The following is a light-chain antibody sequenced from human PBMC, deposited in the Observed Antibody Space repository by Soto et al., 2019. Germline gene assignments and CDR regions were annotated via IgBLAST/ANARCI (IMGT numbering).Light chain of an antibody. V-gene: IGKV1-8*01. Sequence: AIRMTQSPSSLSASTGDRVTITCRASQGISSYLAWYQQKPGKAPKLLIYAASTLQSGVPSRFSGSGSGTDFTLTIRCLQSEDFATYYCQQYYSHPPITFGQGTRLEIK. CDR2: AAS. J-gene: IGKJ5*01. CDR1: QGISSY. CDR3: QQYYSHPPIT.